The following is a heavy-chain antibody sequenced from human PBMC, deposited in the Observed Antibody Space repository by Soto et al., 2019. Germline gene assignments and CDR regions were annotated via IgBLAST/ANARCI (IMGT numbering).Heavy chain of an antibody. CDR3: RAWLLAESFGV. Sequence: VQLVESGGGLMQPGGSLRLSCAASGFSVNSNFMNWVRKAPGKGLEWVSFTPRTGATLYADSVKGRLIVSRDDANNAVYLRLNSLTVDDTAVYYCRAWLLAESFGVWGPGTVVTVSA. CDR1: GFSVNSNF. V-gene: IGHV3-53*01. J-gene: IGHJ3*01. D-gene: IGHD2-21*02. CDR2: TPRTGAT.